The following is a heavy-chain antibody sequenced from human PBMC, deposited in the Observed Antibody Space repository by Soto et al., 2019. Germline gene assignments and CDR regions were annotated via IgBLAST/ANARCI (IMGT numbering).Heavy chain of an antibody. Sequence: QLLQSGGGLVQPGGSLTLSCAASGFTFGTTDMSWVLQAPGEGLEWVSTIDGSGGITYYADSVKGRFTISRDNSRNTVYLHMNSLRCDDTALYYCVKNSGLFNTWGQGALVTVSS. D-gene: IGHD3-10*01. CDR3: VKNSGLFNT. V-gene: IGHV3-23*01. J-gene: IGHJ5*02. CDR1: GFTFGTTD. CDR2: IDGSGGIT.